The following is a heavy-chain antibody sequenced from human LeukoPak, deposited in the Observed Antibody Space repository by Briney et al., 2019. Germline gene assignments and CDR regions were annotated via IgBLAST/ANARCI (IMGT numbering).Heavy chain of an antibody. CDR2: ISSSGSTI. CDR3: ARDTSSSGWPDY. V-gene: IGHV3-11*04. D-gene: IGHD6-19*01. Sequence: GGSLRLSCAASGFTFSDYYMSWIRQAPGKGLEWVSYISSSGSTIYYVDSVKGRFTISRDNAKKSLYLQMNSLRAEDTAVYYCARDTSSSGWPDYWGQGTLVTVSS. J-gene: IGHJ4*02. CDR1: GFTFSDYY.